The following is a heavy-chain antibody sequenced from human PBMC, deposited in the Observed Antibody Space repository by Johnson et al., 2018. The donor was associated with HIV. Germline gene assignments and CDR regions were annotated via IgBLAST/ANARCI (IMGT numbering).Heavy chain of an antibody. J-gene: IGHJ3*02. CDR1: GFTFSSYA. V-gene: IGHV3-30-3*01. Sequence: QMLLVESGGGVVQPGRSLRPSCAASGFTFSSYAMHWVRQAPGKGLEWVAVISYDGSNKYYADSVKGRFTISRDNSKNTLYLQMNSLRAEDTAVYYCAREGGALDAFDIWGQGTMVTVSS. D-gene: IGHD1-26*01. CDR3: AREGGALDAFDI. CDR2: ISYDGSNK.